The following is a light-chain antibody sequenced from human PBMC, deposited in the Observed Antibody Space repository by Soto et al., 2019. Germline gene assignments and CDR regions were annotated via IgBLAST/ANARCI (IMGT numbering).Light chain of an antibody. CDR2: GAS. V-gene: IGKV3-15*01. Sequence: DIEMTQSPATLSASPGDRVTITCRASQSVNNNLAWYQQKPGQVPRLLIYGASARQSGIPSRFSGSGSGTEFALTISSLQSEDVATYYCQNYNSSPRTFGGGTKVEIK. CDR3: QNYNSSPRT. J-gene: IGKJ4*02. CDR1: QSVNNN.